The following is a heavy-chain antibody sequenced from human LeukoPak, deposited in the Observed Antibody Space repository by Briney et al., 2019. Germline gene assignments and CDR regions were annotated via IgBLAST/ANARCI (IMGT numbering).Heavy chain of an antibody. J-gene: IGHJ4*02. CDR1: GFTFDDYA. D-gene: IGHD2-15*01. CDR3: AREDIVVVVAATRSFDY. V-gene: IGHV3-9*01. CDR2: ISWNSGSI. Sequence: GRSLRLSCAASGFTFDDYAMHWVQQAPGKGLEWVSGISWNSGSIGYADSVKGRFTISRDNAKNSLYLQMNSLRDEDTAVYYCAREDIVVVVAATRSFDYWGQGTLVTVSS.